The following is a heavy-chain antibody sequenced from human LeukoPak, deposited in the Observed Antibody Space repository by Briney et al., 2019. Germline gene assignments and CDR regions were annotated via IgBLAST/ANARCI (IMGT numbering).Heavy chain of an antibody. D-gene: IGHD5-12*01. Sequence: PSETLSLTCTVPGGSISSSSYYWGWIRQPPGKGLECLGSIYYSGSTSYNPSLKSRVTISVDTSKNQFSLKLSSVTAADTAVYYCARLGEDIVATTIDYWGQGTLVTVSS. J-gene: IGHJ4*02. CDR2: IYYSGST. CDR1: GGSISSSSYY. V-gene: IGHV4-39*01. CDR3: ARLGEDIVATTIDY.